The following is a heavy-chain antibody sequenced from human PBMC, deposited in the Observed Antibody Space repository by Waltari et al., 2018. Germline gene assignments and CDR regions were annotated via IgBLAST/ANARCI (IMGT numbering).Heavy chain of an antibody. Sequence: QVQLQQWGAGLLKPSETLSLTCAVYGGSFSGYYWSWIRQPPGKGLEWIGEINHSGSTNYNPSLKSRVTISVDTSKNQFSLKLSSVTAADTAVYYCARGKLIAAAGTRNWFDPWGQGTLVTVSS. J-gene: IGHJ5*02. CDR2: INHSGST. CDR3: ARGKLIAAAGTRNWFDP. CDR1: GGSFSGYY. D-gene: IGHD6-13*01. V-gene: IGHV4-34*01.